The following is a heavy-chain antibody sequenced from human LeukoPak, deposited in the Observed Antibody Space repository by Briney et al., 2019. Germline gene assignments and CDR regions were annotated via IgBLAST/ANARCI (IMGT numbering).Heavy chain of an antibody. Sequence: HPGRSLRLSCAASGFTFSNYAMHWVRQAPGRGLEWVAVMSYDGTNKYYPDSVKGRFTISRDNSYNTLYLQMDSLTAEDTAVYYCAKESTAYYYYGMHVWGQGTTVTVSS. CDR2: MSYDGTNK. CDR1: GFTFSNYA. V-gene: IGHV3-30*18. J-gene: IGHJ6*02. CDR3: AKESTAYYYYGMHV. D-gene: IGHD2-21*02.